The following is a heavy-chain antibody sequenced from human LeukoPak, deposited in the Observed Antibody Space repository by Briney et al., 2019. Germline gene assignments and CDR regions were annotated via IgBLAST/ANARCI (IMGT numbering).Heavy chain of an antibody. Sequence: GGSLRLSCAASGFTFRSHDMGWVRQAPGKGLEWVSGISASGGSTFYADSVKGRFTISRDNSKNTLYLQMNGLRVEDTAVYYCAKSIVVVPAALDYWGQGTLVTASS. D-gene: IGHD2-2*01. CDR2: ISASGGST. CDR3: AKSIVVVPAALDY. J-gene: IGHJ4*02. V-gene: IGHV3-23*01. CDR1: GFTFRSHD.